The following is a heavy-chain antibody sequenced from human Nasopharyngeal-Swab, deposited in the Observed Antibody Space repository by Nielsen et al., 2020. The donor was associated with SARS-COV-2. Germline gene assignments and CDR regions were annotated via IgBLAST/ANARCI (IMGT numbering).Heavy chain of an antibody. CDR3: VRSSYGDYSYYYVMDV. Sequence: GESLKISCAASAFTFGNYYMTWIRQAPGKGLEWVSYISGTGDTVYYADSVKGRFTISRDNAKNSLYLQMNSLRAEDTAVYYCVRSSYGDYSYYYVMDVWGQGTTVTVSS. D-gene: IGHD4-17*01. J-gene: IGHJ6*02. V-gene: IGHV3-11*04. CDR1: AFTFGNYY. CDR2: ISGTGDTV.